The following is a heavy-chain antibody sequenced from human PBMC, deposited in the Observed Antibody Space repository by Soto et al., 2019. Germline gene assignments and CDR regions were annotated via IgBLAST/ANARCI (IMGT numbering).Heavy chain of an antibody. D-gene: IGHD5-12*01. V-gene: IGHV1-8*01. CDR1: GYTFISYD. CDR2: MNPNTGDT. Sequence: QVQLVQSGAEVKKPGASVKVSCKASGYTFISYDINWVRQATGQGLEWMGWMNPNTGDTGYAQKFQGRVTMTRNTSINTANLELSSLRSDDTAVYFCARGDGYIFDYCGQGTLVTASS. CDR3: ARGDGYIFDY. J-gene: IGHJ4*02.